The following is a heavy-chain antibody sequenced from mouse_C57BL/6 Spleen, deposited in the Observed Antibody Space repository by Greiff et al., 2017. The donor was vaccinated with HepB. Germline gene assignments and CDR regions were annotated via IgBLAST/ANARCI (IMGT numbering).Heavy chain of an antibody. V-gene: IGHV1-64*01. CDR1: GYTFTSYW. CDR2: IHPNSGST. CDR3: AREERICFAY. Sequence: VQLQQPGAELVKPGASVKLSCKASGYTFTSYWMHWVKQRPGQGLEWIGMIHPNSGSTNYNEKFKSKATLTVDKSSSTAYMQLSSLTSEATAVYYFAREERICFAYWGQVTLVTVSA. J-gene: IGHJ3*01.